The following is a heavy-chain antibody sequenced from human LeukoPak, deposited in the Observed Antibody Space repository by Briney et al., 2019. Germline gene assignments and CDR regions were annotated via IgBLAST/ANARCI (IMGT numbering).Heavy chain of an antibody. D-gene: IGHD5-12*01. CDR3: ARRGYSGYGPPDY. V-gene: IGHV4-30-2*05. J-gene: IGHJ4*02. CDR2: IYYSGST. Sequence: PSQTLSLTCAVSGGSISSGGYSWSWIRQPPGKGLEWIGYIYYSGSTYYNPSLKSRVTISVDTSKNQFSLKLSSVTAADTAVYYCARRGYSGYGPPDYWGQGTLVTVSS. CDR1: GGSISSGGYS.